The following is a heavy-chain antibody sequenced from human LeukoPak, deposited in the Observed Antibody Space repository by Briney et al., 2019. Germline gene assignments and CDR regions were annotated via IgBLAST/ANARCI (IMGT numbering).Heavy chain of an antibody. J-gene: IGHJ4*03. CDR3: ARSELYYGSESYYHLDY. V-gene: IGHV3-30*03. Sequence: PGTSLRLSCTTSGFTFDIYAMNWVRQAPGKGLEWVAVMSYDGSDRYYADSAKGRFTISRDNSKRTLYLEMSSLRPEDTALYYCARSELYYGSESYYHLDYWGHGTLVTVSS. CDR1: GFTFDIYA. CDR2: MSYDGSDR. D-gene: IGHD3-10*01.